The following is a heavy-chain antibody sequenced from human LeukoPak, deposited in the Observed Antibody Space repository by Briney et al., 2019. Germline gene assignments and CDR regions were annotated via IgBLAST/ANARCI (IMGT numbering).Heavy chain of an antibody. V-gene: IGHV1-18*01. J-gene: IGHJ5*02. D-gene: IGHD3-10*01. CDR2: ISAYNGNT. CDR3: ARGRSEEAWHGDWFDP. Sequence: ASVKVSCKASGYTFTSYGISWVRQAPGQGLEWRGWISAYNGNTNYAQKLQGRVTMTTDTSTSTAYMELRSLRSDDTAVYYCARGRSEEAWHGDWFDPWGQGTLVTVSS. CDR1: GYTFTSYG.